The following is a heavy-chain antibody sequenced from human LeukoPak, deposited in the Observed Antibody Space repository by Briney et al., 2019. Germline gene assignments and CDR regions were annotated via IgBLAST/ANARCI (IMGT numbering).Heavy chain of an antibody. V-gene: IGHV3-30*02. D-gene: IGHD6-13*01. CDR2: IRYDGSNK. Sequence: GGSLRLSCAASGFTFSSYGMHWVRQAPGKGLEWVAFIRYDGSNKYYADSVKGRFTISRDNSKNTLYLQMNSLRAEDTAVYYCAKGLIVAAAGRESYFDYWGQGTLVTVSS. CDR3: AKGLIVAAAGRESYFDY. J-gene: IGHJ4*02. CDR1: GFTFSSYG.